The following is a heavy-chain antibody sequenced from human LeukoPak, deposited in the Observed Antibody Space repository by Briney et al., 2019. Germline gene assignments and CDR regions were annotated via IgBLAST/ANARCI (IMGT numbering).Heavy chain of an antibody. CDR2: IYTSGST. J-gene: IGHJ6*03. CDR3: ARVAPNALARYYYYYMDV. V-gene: IGHV4-4*07. D-gene: IGHD2-21*01. CDR1: GGSISSSNW. Sequence: SGTLSLTCAVSGGSISSSNWWSWIRPPAGKGLEWIGRIYTSGSTNYNPSLKSRVTMSVDTSKNQFSLKLSSVTAADTAVYYCARVAPNALARYYYYYMDVWGKGTTVTVSS.